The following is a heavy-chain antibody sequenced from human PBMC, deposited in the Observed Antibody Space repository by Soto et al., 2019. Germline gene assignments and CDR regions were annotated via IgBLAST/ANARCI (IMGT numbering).Heavy chain of an antibody. CDR2: MNPNSGET. Sequence: QVQLVQSGAEVKKPGASVRLSCKASGYTFTSYDINWVRQASGQGLEWMGWMNPNSGETGHAQKFQGRVTMTRDTYISATYLELSALRSEETAIYTRARDILEVPSPMCYYYYDDIEVWGKGTTVTVSS. CDR1: GYTFTSYD. J-gene: IGHJ6*04. V-gene: IGHV1-8*01. CDR3: ARDILEVPSPMCYYYYDDIEV.